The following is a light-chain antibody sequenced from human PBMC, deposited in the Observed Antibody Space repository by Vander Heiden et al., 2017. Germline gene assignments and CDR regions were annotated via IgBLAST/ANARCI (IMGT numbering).Light chain of an antibody. J-gene: IGKJ1*01. CDR1: QGIGDY. V-gene: IGKV1-27*01. Sequence: DIQMTQSPSSLSASVGDRVTIPCRASQGIGDYLAWYQQKPGQVPVLLIYDASTWYAGGPSRVSGSGSETDVTLTISSRQPEDVATYYCQKYHLPPPWAFGQGTKVEIK. CDR3: QKYHLPPPWA. CDR2: DAS.